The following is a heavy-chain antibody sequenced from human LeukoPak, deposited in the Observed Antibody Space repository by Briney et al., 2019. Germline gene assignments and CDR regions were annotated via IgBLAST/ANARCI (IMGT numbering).Heavy chain of an antibody. V-gene: IGHV1-69*05. CDR3: GRKAGDCGGGSCYSIDY. CDR1: GGSFSSEA. J-gene: IGHJ4*02. CDR2: IIPIFGTA. Sequence: GASVKVSCKAFGGSFSSEAISWVRQAPGQGLEWMGGIIPIFGTANYAQKFQGRVTITTDESTSTAHIEVSSLQPEATTWYYCGRKAGDCGGGSCYSIDYWGQGTLVTVSS. D-gene: IGHD2-15*01.